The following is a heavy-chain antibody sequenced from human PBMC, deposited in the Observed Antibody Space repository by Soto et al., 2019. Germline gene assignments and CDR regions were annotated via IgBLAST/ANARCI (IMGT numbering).Heavy chain of an antibody. D-gene: IGHD3-22*01. V-gene: IGHV1-69*01. J-gene: IGHJ6*02. CDR3: ARAHYYDSSGSATYYYYGMDV. Sequence: QVQLVQSGAEVKKPGSSVKVSCKASGGTFSSYAISWVRQAPGQGLEWMGGIIPIFGTANYAQKFQGRVTITADESTSTAYRELSSLSSEDTAVYYCARAHYYDSSGSATYYYYGMDVWGQGPTVTVSS. CDR1: GGTFSSYA. CDR2: IIPIFGTA.